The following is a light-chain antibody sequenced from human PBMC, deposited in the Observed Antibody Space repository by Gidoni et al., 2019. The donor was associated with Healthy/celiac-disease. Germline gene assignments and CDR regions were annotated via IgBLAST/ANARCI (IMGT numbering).Light chain of an antibody. CDR2: LGS. CDR1: QSLLHSNGYNY. J-gene: IGKJ2*01. V-gene: IGKV2-28*01. CDR3: MQALQTPPT. Sequence: DIVMTQLPLSLTITPGEPAFISCRSSQSLLHSNGYNYLDWYLQKPGQSPQLLIYLGSNRASGVPDRFSGSGSGTDFTLKISRVEAEDVGVYYCMQALQTPPTFGQGTKLEIK.